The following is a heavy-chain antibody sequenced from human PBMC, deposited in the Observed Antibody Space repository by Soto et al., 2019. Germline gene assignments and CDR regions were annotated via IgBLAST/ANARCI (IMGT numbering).Heavy chain of an antibody. Sequence: QVQLQESGPGLVKPSGTLSLTCAVSGGSISSSNWWSWVRQPPGKGLACIGEIYHSGSTNYNPSLKSRVTISVDKSKNQFSLKLSSVTAADTAVYYCARDMGWELFYYYGMDVWGQGTTVTVSS. J-gene: IGHJ6*02. CDR1: GGSISSSNW. CDR3: ARDMGWELFYYYGMDV. D-gene: IGHD1-26*01. CDR2: IYHSGST. V-gene: IGHV4-4*02.